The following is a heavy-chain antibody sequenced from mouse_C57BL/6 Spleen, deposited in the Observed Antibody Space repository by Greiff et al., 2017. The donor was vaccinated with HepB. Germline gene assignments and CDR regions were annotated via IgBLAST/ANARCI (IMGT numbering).Heavy chain of an antibody. V-gene: IGHV14-2*01. D-gene: IGHD2-3*01. CDR2: IDPEDGET. J-gene: IGHJ1*03. CDR1: GFNIKDYY. Sequence: EVQLQQSGAELVKPGASVKLSCTASGFNIKDYYMPWVKQRTEQGLEWIGRIDPEDGETKYAPKFQGKATITADTSSNTAYLQLSSLTSEDTAVYYCARYDGYYSYWYFEVWGTGTTVTVSS. CDR3: ARYDGYYSYWYFEV.